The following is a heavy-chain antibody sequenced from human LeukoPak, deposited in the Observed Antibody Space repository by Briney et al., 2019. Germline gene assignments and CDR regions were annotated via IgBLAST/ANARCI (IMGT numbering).Heavy chain of an antibody. V-gene: IGHV1-8*03. Sequence: ASVKVSCKASGYTFTSYGISWVRQAPGQGLEWMGWMNPNSGNIGYAQKFQGRVTITRNTSISTAYMELSSLRSEDTAVYYCARGGTAMGDYYYYYYYYMDVWGKGTTVTVSS. J-gene: IGHJ6*03. CDR1: GYTFTSYG. D-gene: IGHD5-18*01. CDR2: MNPNSGNI. CDR3: ARGGTAMGDYYYYYYYYMDV.